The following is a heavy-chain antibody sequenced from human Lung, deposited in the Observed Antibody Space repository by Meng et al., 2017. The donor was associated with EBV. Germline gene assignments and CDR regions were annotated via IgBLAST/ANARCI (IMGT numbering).Heavy chain of an antibody. CDR3: ARDGTSNWLLNWFDP. CDR1: GYSFTSYA. Sequence: QVHLVQSGAEVKEPXASVRISXXASGYSFTSYALHWVRLAPGQGLEWMGWINTDGGNTKYSQKFQGRVTLTRDTSATTAYMELSSLRPEDTAVYYCARDGTSNWLLNWFDPWAQGTLVTVSS. J-gene: IGHJ5*02. V-gene: IGHV1-3*04. CDR2: INTDGGNT. D-gene: IGHD6-13*01.